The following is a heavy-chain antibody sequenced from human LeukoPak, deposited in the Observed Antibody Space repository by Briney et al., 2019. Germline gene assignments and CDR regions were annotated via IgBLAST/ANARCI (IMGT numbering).Heavy chain of an antibody. D-gene: IGHD1-1*01. CDR1: GFIFRSYE. Sequence: GGSLRLSCAASGFIFRSYEMNWVRQAPGKGLEWVSYTSSSGRTPYYADSVKGRFTISRDNAKNSLYLQMNSLRAEDTAVYYCARVLLEGAFDIWGQGTMVTVSS. V-gene: IGHV3-48*03. CDR2: TSSSGRTP. J-gene: IGHJ3*02. CDR3: ARVLLEGAFDI.